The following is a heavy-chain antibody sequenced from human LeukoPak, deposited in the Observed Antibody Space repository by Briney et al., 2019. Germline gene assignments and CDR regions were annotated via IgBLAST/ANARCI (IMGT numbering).Heavy chain of an antibody. CDR1: GFTFSSYW. CDR3: ASGDSVWGSYRPFDY. D-gene: IGHD3-16*02. V-gene: IGHV3-74*01. CDR2: INSDGSST. J-gene: IGHJ4*02. Sequence: GRSLRLSCAVAGFTFSSYWMQWVRQAPGKGQVWVSRINSDGSSTSYADSVKGRFTNSRDNAKNTLYLQMNSLRAEDTAVYYCASGDSVWGSYRPFDYWGQGTLVTVSS.